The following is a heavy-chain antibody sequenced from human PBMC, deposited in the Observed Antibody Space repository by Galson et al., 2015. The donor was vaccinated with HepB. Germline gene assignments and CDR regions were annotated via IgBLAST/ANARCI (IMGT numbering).Heavy chain of an antibody. V-gene: IGHV4-31*03. CDR2: IYYSGST. J-gene: IGHJ6*03. CDR3: AGVGVEIAAAGIYYYMDV. CDR1: GGSISSGGYY. Sequence: TLSLTCTVSGGSISSGGYYWSWIRQHPGKGLEWIGYIYYSGSTYYNPSLKSRVTISVDTSKNQFSLKLSSVTAADTAVYYCAGVGVEIAAAGIYYYMDVWGKGTTVTVSS. D-gene: IGHD6-13*01.